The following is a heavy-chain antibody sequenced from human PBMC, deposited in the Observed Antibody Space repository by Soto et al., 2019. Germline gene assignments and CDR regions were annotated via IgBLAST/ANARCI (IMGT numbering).Heavy chain of an antibody. V-gene: IGHV5-51*01. CDR3: PRRAGSISSGLYYGFDV. J-gene: IGHJ6*02. Sequence: PGESLKISCHTSGYTFTLYWIAGVRQMPGKGLEWRGIIYPGDSDTRYSPSVQGQVTVAGDKCITTAYLQWSGLKGWDTAIYYCPRRAGSISSGLYYGFDVWGQGTTVTVSS. D-gene: IGHD6-13*01. CDR2: IYPGDSDT. CDR1: GYTFTLYW.